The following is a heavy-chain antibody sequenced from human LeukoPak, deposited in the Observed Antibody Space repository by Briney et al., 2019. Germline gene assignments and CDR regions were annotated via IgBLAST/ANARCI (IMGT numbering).Heavy chain of an antibody. Sequence: SGGSLRLSCAASGFTFSSYEMNWVRQAPGKGLEWVSYISSSGNTIYYADSVKGRFTISRDNAKNSLYLQMNSLRAEDTAVYYCATDDYYDSSGYYYPLDYWGQGTLVTVSS. CDR1: GFTFSSYE. CDR3: ATDDYYDSSGYYYPLDY. V-gene: IGHV3-48*03. J-gene: IGHJ4*02. D-gene: IGHD3-22*01. CDR2: ISSSGNTI.